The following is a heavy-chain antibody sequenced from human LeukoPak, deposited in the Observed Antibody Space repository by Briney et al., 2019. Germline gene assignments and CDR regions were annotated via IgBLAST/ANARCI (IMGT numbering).Heavy chain of an antibody. CDR1: GFTFSNYG. Sequence: PGGSLRLSCAASGFTFSNYGMHWVPQAPGKGLEWLAAIFYDGSNKYYADTVKGRFTISRDNSKNTLYLQVNSLTAEDTAVYYCARDQALYFSYGDYWGQGTLVTVSS. D-gene: IGHD2/OR15-2a*01. CDR2: IFYDGSNK. V-gene: IGHV3-33*01. J-gene: IGHJ4*02. CDR3: ARDQALYFSYGDY.